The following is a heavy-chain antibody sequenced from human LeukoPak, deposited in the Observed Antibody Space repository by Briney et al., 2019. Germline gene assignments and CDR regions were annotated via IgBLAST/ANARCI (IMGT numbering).Heavy chain of an antibody. J-gene: IGHJ5*02. CDR1: GGSISSGDYY. CDR2: IYYSGST. CDR3: ARSGFSLKGYCSGGSCYSNWFDP. V-gene: IGHV4-30-4*01. Sequence: SESLSLTCTVSGGSISSGDYYWSWIRQPPGKGLEWIGYIYYSGSTNYKPSLKSRVTISVDTSKNQFSLKLSSVTAADTAVYSCARSGFSLKGYCSGGSCYSNWFDPWGQGTLVTVSS. D-gene: IGHD2-15*01.